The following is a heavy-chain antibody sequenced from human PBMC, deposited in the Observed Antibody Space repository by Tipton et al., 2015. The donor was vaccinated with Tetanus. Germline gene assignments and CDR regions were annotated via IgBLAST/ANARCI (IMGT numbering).Heavy chain of an antibody. CDR2: ISYDGSNK. Sequence: SLRLSCAASGFTFSSYAMHWVRQAPGKGLEWVAVISYDGSNKYYADSVKGRFTISRDNSKNTLYLQMNSLRAEDTAVYYCARDRGYSGSYYYFDCWGQGTLVTVSS. V-gene: IGHV3-30-3*01. CDR1: GFTFSSYA. J-gene: IGHJ4*02. CDR3: ARDRGYSGSYYYFDC. D-gene: IGHD1-26*01.